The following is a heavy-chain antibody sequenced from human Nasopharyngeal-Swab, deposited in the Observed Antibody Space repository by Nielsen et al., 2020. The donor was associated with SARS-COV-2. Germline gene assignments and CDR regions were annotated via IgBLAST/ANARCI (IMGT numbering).Heavy chain of an antibody. D-gene: IGHD3-22*01. CDR1: GFTFSSYA. Sequence: GGSLRLSCAASGFTFSSYAMSWVRQAPGKGLEWVSAISGSGGSTYYADSVKGRFTISRDNSKNTLYLQMNSLRAEDTAVYYCAKDDDSSGYHFDYWGQRTLVTVSS. CDR2: ISGSGGST. J-gene: IGHJ4*02. CDR3: AKDDDSSGYHFDY. V-gene: IGHV3-23*01.